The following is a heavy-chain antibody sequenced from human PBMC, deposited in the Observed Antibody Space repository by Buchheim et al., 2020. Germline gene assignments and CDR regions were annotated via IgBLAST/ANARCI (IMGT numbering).Heavy chain of an antibody. V-gene: IGHV4-30-4*01. CDR2: IYYSGST. CDR1: GGSISSGDYY. D-gene: IGHD2-15*01. CDR3: ARGVSPGGPGVDNWFDP. J-gene: IGHJ5*02. Sequence: QVQLQESGPGLVKPSQTLSLTCTVSGGSISSGDYYWSWIRQPPGKGLEWIGYIYYSGSTDYNPSRKRRVTISVDTSKNPVSLKLSSVTAADTAVYYCARGVSPGGPGVDNWFDPWGQGTL.